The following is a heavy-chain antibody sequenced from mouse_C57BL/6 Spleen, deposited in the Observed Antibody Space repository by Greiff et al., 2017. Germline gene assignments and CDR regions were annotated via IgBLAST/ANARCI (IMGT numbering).Heavy chain of an antibody. CDR2: IDPETGGT. J-gene: IGHJ1*03. Sequence: VQLQQSGAELVRPGASVTLSCKASGYTFTVYEMHWVKQTPVHGLEWIGAIDPETGGTAYNQKFKGKAILTADKSSSTAYMELRSLTSEDSAVYYCTRWNYGSSHYWYFDVWGTGTTVTVSS. D-gene: IGHD1-1*01. CDR1: GYTFTVYE. V-gene: IGHV1-15*01. CDR3: TRWNYGSSHYWYFDV.